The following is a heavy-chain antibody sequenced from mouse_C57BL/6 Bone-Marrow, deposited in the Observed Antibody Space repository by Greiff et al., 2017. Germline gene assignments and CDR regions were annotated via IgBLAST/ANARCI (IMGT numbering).Heavy chain of an antibody. CDR3: ARYDYYAMDY. J-gene: IGHJ4*01. CDR2: IYPGDGDT. V-gene: IGHV1-82*01. CDR1: GYAFSSSW. Sequence: QVQLQQSGPELVKPGASVKISCKASGYAFSSSWMNWVKQRPGKGLEWIGRIYPGDGDTNYNGKFKGKATLTADNSSSTAYMQLSSLTSEDSAVYFCARYDYYAMDYWGQGTSVTVSS.